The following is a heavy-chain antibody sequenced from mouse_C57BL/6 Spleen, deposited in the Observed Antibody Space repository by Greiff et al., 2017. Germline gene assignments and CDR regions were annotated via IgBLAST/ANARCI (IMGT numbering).Heavy chain of an antibody. J-gene: IGHJ3*01. CDR1: GYTFTSYG. D-gene: IGHD1-1*01. CDR2: INPRSGNA. Sequence: QVQLQQSGAELARPGASVKLSCKASGYTFTSYGISWVKQRTGQGLEWIGEINPRSGNAYYNEKFKGKATLTADKSSSPAYMGLRSLTSEDSAVYFCSRSFTTVVAGRFAYWGQGTLVTVSA. CDR3: SRSFTTVVAGRFAY. V-gene: IGHV1-81*01.